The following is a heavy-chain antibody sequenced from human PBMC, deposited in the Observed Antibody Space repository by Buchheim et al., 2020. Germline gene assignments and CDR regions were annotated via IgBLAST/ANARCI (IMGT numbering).Heavy chain of an antibody. CDR2: INDSGST. D-gene: IGHD3-22*01. CDR1: GDSFSGYY. CDR3: ARLIVRALGY. V-gene: IGHV4-34*01. Sequence: QVQLQQWGAGLLKPSETLSLTCAVSGDSFSGYYWSWIRQPPGKGLEWIGEINDSGSTRYNPSLKSRLTISVDTSKNQFSLKLSSVTAADTAVYYCARLIVRALGYWGQGTL. J-gene: IGHJ4*02.